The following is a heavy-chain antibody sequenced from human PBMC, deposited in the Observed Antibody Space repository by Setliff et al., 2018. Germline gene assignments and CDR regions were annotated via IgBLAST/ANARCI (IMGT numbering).Heavy chain of an antibody. CDR1: GGSVSNSGFF. CDR3: ARTGTYRYFDY. Sequence: SETLSLTCTVSGGSVSNSGFFWGWLRQAPGKGLEWIGNIYDSGSSNYNASLKGRLTISVDTAQNQFSLRLTSVTAADTAVYYCARTGTYRYFDYWGQGALVTVSS. J-gene: IGHJ4*02. D-gene: IGHD1-1*01. V-gene: IGHV4-39*01. CDR2: IYDSGSS.